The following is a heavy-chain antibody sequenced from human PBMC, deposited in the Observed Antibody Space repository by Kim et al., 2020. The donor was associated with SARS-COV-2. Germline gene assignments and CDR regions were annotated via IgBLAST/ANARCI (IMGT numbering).Heavy chain of an antibody. J-gene: IGHJ4*02. V-gene: IGHV6-1*01. D-gene: IGHD1-26*01. CDR3: TRDDRIVGVFDH. CDR2: TYYRSKWNY. Sequence: SQTLSLTCAISGDSVSSNSATWSWIRQSPSRGLEWLGRTYYRSKWNYDYAVSVKSRIIINPDTSKNQISLHLNAVTPEDTALYYCTRDDRIVGVFDHWGQGTLVTVSS. CDR1: GDSVSSNSAT.